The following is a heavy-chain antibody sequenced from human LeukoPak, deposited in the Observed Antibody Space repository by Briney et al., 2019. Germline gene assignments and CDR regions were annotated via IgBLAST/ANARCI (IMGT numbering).Heavy chain of an antibody. CDR1: GGSISNYY. D-gene: IGHD3-10*01. V-gene: IGHV4-59*08. Sequence: SETLSLTCTVSGGSISNYYWSWIRQPPGKGLEWVGYIYYSGGTNYNPSLRSRVTMSVDTSKNQFSLKLSSVTAADTAVYYCARSPGTGNYFDYWGQGTLVTVSS. CDR2: IYYSGGT. CDR3: ARSPGTGNYFDY. J-gene: IGHJ4*02.